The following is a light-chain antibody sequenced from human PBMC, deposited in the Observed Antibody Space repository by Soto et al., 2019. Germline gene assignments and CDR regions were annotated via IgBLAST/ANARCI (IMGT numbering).Light chain of an antibody. J-gene: IGLJ1*01. CDR2: EVS. V-gene: IGLV2-8*01. CDR1: SSDVGGYNY. Sequence: QSVLTHPPSASGSPGQSVTISCTGTSSDVGGYNYVSWYQQHPGKAPKFIIYEVSKRPSGVPDRFSGSKSGNTASLTVSGLQAEDEADYYCSSYAGSDIYVFGTGTKVTVL. CDR3: SSYAGSDIYV.